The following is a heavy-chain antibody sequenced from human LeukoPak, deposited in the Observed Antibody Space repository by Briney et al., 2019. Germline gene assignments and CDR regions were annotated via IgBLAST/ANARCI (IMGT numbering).Heavy chain of an antibody. J-gene: IGHJ4*02. Sequence: ASVKVSCKASGYTFTGYYLHWVRQAPGQGLEWMGWINPNSGGTNYAQKFQGRVTMTRDTSISTAYLELSRLRSDDTAVYYCARDQRREQLVSGDFDYWGQGTLVTVS. CDR3: ARDQRREQLVSGDFDY. CDR1: GYTFTGYY. CDR2: INPNSGGT. V-gene: IGHV1-2*02. D-gene: IGHD6-6*01.